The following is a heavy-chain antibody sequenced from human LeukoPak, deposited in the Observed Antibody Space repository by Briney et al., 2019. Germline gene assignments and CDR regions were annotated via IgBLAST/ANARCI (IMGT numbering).Heavy chain of an antibody. V-gene: IGHV3-23*01. CDR3: AKRNAAAGTPTTRH. CDR2: ISGSGGST. CDR1: GFTFSSYA. D-gene: IGHD6-13*01. J-gene: IGHJ1*01. Sequence: GSLRLSXAASGFTFSSYAMSWVRQAPGKGLEWVTAISGSGGSTYYADSVKGRFTISRDNSKNTLYLQMNSLRAEDTAVYYCAKRNAAAGTPTTRHWGQGTLVTVSS.